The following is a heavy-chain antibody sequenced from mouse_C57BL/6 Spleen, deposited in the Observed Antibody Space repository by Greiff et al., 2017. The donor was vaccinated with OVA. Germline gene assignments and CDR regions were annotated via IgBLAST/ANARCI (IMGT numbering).Heavy chain of an antibody. Sequence: EVKLVESGGDLVKPGGSLKLSCAASGFTFSSYGMSWVRQTPDKRLEWVATISSGGSYTYYPDSVQGRFTISRDNAKNTLYLQMSSLKSEDTAMYYCARHAYDVGDYYAMDYWGQGTSVTVSS. D-gene: IGHD2-3*01. CDR2: ISSGGSYT. V-gene: IGHV5-6*01. CDR3: ARHAYDVGDYYAMDY. J-gene: IGHJ4*01. CDR1: GFTFSSYG.